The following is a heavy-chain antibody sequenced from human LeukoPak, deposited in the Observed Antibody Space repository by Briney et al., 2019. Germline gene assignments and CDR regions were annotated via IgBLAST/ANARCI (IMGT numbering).Heavy chain of an antibody. CDR1: GYTFTGYY. D-gene: IGHD3-22*01. CDR2: INPNSGGT. Sequence: ASVKVSCKASGYTFTGYYIHWVRQAPGQGLEWMGWINPNSGGTNYAQKFQGRVTMTRDTSISTAYMELSRLRSDDTAVYYCARASLVVITTDFDYWGQGTLVTVSS. J-gene: IGHJ4*02. CDR3: ARASLVVITTDFDY. V-gene: IGHV1-2*02.